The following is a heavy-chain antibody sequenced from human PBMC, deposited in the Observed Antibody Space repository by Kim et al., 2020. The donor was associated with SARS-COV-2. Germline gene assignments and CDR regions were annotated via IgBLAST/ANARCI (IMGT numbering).Heavy chain of an antibody. D-gene: IGHD3-16*01. CDR2: INAGNGNT. Sequence: ASVKVSCKASGYTFTSYAMYWVRQAPGQRLEWMGWINAGNGNTKYSQKFQGRVTITRDTSASTAYMELSSLRSEDTAVYYCAAVKLGGLRHQTSNWGQGTLVTVSS. V-gene: IGHV1-3*01. CDR3: AAVKLGGLRHQTSN. J-gene: IGHJ4*02. CDR1: GYTFTSYA.